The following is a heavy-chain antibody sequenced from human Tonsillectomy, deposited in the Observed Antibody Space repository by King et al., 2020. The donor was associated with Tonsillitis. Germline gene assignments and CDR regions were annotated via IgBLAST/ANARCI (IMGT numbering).Heavy chain of an antibody. V-gene: IGHV3-15*07. J-gene: IGHJ4*02. Sequence: VQLVESGGGLVKPGGSLRLSCAASGFTFSYAWMNWVRQAPGKGLEWVGRIKSRTHGETTDYAAPVKGRFIISRDDSKNTLYLQMNSLKNEDTGVFYCTTDPDYASGGLGYWGQGTLVTVSS. CDR1: GFTFSYAW. CDR3: TTDPDYASGGLGY. CDR2: IKSRTHGETT. D-gene: IGHD3-22*01.